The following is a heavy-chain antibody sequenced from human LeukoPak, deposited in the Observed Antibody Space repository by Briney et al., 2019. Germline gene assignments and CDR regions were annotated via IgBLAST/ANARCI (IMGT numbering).Heavy chain of an antibody. J-gene: IGHJ4*02. CDR2: IRSDGIT. CDR3: ASTSIIRGYDHDQYY. Sequence: GGTLRLACAASGCTVSNNYMSWVRQAPGKGLEWVSVIRSDGITYYADSVKGRFTISRDNSINTLYLQMSSLRAEDTALYYCASTSIIRGYDHDQYYWGQGTLVTVSS. V-gene: IGHV3-53*01. CDR1: GCTVSNNY. D-gene: IGHD5-12*01.